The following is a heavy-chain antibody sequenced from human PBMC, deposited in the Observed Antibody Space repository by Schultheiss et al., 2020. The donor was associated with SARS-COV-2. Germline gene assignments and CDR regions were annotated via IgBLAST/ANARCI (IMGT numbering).Heavy chain of an antibody. V-gene: IGHV1-69*06. CDR1: GGTFSSYA. Sequence: SVKVSCKASGGTFSSYAISWVRQAPGQGLEWMGGIIPIFGTANYAQKFQGRVTITADKSTSTAYMELSSLRSEDTAVYYCARGGDPKLGGDDAFDIWGQGTMVTVSS. J-gene: IGHJ3*02. CDR2: IIPIFGTA. D-gene: IGHD3-16*01. CDR3: ARGGDPKLGGDDAFDI.